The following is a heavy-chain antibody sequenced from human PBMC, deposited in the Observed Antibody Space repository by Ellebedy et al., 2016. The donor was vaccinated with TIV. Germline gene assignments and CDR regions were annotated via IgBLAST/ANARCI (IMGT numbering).Heavy chain of an antibody. V-gene: IGHV3-7*01. D-gene: IGHD2-2*02. J-gene: IGHJ4*02. CDR3: ARSPYTGYSDLGFDY. CDR2: IKQDGSET. CDR1: GFMFNTYA. Sequence: GESLKISCAASGFMFNTYAMSWVRQAPGKGLEWVANIKQDGSETYYVDAVKGRFTISRDNAKNSLYLQMNSLRADDTAVYYYARSPYTGYSDLGFDYWGQGSLVTVSS.